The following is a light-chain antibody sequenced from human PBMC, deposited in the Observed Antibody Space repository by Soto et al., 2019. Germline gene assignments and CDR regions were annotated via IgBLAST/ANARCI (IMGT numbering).Light chain of an antibody. V-gene: IGLV2-18*02. CDR2: EVT. CDR3: SSYISTSRYV. Sequence: QSALTQPPSVSGSPGQSVTISCTGTSSDVGKYDRVSWYQQPPGTAPKLIIYEVTNRPSGVPARFSGSKSGNTASLTISGLQAEDEAHYYCSSYISTSRYVFGAGTKLTVL. CDR1: SSDVGKYDR. J-gene: IGLJ1*01.